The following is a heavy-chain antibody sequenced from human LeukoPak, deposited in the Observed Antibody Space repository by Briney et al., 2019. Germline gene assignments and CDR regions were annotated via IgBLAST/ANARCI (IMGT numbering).Heavy chain of an antibody. J-gene: IGHJ4*02. D-gene: IGHD4-23*01. CDR1: GGSISSSSYY. CDR2: IYTSGST. V-gene: IGHV4-39*07. CDR3: ARDQTVVLDY. Sequence: SETLSLTCTVSGGSISSSSYYWGWIRQPPGKGLEWIGRIYTSGSTNYNPSLKSRVTMSVDTSKNQFSLKLSSVTAADTAVYYCARDQTVVLDYWGQGTLVTVSS.